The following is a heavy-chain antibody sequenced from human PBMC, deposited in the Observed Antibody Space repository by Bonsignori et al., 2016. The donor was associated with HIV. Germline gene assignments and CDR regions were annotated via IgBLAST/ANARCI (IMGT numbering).Heavy chain of an antibody. CDR3: AKVGRDGYNYQTCFDY. Sequence: WIRQPPGKGLEWVSAISGSGGSTYYADSVKGRFTISRDNSKNTLYLQMNSLRAEDTAVYYCAKVGRDGYNYQTCFDYWGQGTLVTVSS. J-gene: IGHJ4*02. V-gene: IGHV3-23*01. CDR2: ISGSGGST. D-gene: IGHD5-24*01.